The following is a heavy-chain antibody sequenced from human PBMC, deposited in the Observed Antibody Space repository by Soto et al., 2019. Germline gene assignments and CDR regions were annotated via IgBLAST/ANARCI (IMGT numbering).Heavy chain of an antibody. Sequence: SVKVSCKASGGTFSIYAISCVLQSPGQWLEWMGGIIPIFGTANYAQKFQGRVTITADESTSTAYMELSSLRSEDTAVYYCAREWIVVVPAARLDYYGMDVWGQGTTVTVSS. J-gene: IGHJ6*02. CDR2: IIPIFGTA. CDR3: AREWIVVVPAARLDYYGMDV. CDR1: GGTFSIYA. D-gene: IGHD2-2*01. V-gene: IGHV1-69*13.